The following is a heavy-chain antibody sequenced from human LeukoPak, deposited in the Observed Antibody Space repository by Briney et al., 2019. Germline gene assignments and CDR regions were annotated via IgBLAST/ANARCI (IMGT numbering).Heavy chain of an antibody. CDR1: GGSINSHY. V-gene: IGHV4-59*11. J-gene: IGHJ4*02. D-gene: IGHD6-13*01. CDR3: ASRPAGSTWYGVFDF. Sequence: PSGTLSLTCSVSGGSINSHYWSWIRQSPGKGLEWIGYVFNGGSTNYNPSLKSRVTMSLDTSRDQFSLRLSSVTAADTAIYYCASRPAGSTWYGVFDFWSQGTLVTVSS. CDR2: VFNGGST.